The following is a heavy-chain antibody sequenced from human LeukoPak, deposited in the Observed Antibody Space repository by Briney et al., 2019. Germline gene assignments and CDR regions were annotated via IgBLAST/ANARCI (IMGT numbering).Heavy chain of an antibody. CDR1: GYTFTRNG. CDR2: ISAYNGNT. Sequence: ASVKVSCKASGYTFTRNGIIWVRQAPGQGLEWMGWISAYNGNTNYAQKLQGRVTMTTDTSTSTAYMELRSLRSDDTAVYYCARCTLRYFDWLLRSGVDWFDPWGQGTLVTVSS. J-gene: IGHJ5*02. V-gene: IGHV1-18*01. CDR3: ARCTLRYFDWLLRSGVDWFDP. D-gene: IGHD3-9*01.